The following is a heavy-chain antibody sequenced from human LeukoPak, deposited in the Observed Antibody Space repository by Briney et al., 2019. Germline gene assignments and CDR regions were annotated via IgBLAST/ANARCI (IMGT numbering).Heavy chain of an antibody. CDR1: GFTFTSSA. Sequence: ASVKVSCKASGFTFTSSAMQWVRQARGQRLEWIGWIVVGSGNTNYAQKFQEGVTITRDMSTSTAYMELSSLRSEDTAVYYCAAIKSPGAGIDYWGQGSLVTVSS. V-gene: IGHV1-58*02. D-gene: IGHD6-19*01. CDR2: IVVGSGNT. CDR3: AAIKSPGAGIDY. J-gene: IGHJ4*02.